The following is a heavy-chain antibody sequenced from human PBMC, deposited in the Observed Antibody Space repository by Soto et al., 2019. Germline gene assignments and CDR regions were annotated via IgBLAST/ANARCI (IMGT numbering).Heavy chain of an antibody. V-gene: IGHV4-4*02. CDR1: GGSISSRSW. D-gene: IGHD2-15*01. J-gene: IGHJ4*02. CDR3: ARGIDRPTDVVGGIDS. Sequence: QVQLQESGPGLVKPSGTLSLTCGVSGGSISSRSWWSWVRQPPKKGLEWIGEIYHSGRINYNPSLKSRVTISLDKSKNQFSLKVSSVIAADTAVYYCARGIDRPTDVVGGIDSWGQGTLVTVSS. CDR2: IYHSGRI.